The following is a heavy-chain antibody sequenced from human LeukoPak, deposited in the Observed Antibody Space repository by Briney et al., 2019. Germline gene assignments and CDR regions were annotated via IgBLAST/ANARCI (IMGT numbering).Heavy chain of an antibody. CDR1: GGTFSSYA. J-gene: IGHJ5*02. CDR2: IIPIFGTA. V-gene: IGHV1-69*05. D-gene: IGHD2-15*01. Sequence: SMKVSCKASGGTFSSYAISWVRQAPGQGLEWMGGIIPIFGTANYAQKFQGRVTITTDESTSTAYMELSSLRSEDTAVYYCASQLVVAAMSWFDPWGQGTLVTVSS. CDR3: ASQLVVAAMSWFDP.